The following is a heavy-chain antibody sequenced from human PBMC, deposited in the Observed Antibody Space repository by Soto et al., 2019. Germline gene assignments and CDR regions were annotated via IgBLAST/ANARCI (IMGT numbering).Heavy chain of an antibody. CDR2: IYWDGDK. V-gene: IGHV2-5*02. CDR3: VHILGPPQYYFDY. CDR1: RFSLTTNGVG. Sequence: SGPTLVNPTQTLTLTCTFSRFSLTTNGVGVGWIRQPPGKALEWLALIYWDGDKRYRPSLKNRLTITKDTSKNQVLLTMTNLDPADTAMYYCVHILGPPQYYFDYWGQGILVTVSS. J-gene: IGHJ4*02. D-gene: IGHD2-21*01.